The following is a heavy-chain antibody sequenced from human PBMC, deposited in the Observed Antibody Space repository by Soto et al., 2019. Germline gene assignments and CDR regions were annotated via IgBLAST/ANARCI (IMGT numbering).Heavy chain of an antibody. CDR1: GGSISRVGYY. CDR3: ARDTPSITMVRGGSDGMDX. D-gene: IGHD3-10*01. V-gene: IGHV4-31*03. J-gene: IGHJ6*02. Sequence: SDTLSLTFTVAGGSISRVGYYWSWIRQHPGKGLEGIGYIYYSGSTYYNPSLKSRVTISVDTSKNQFSLKLSYVTAAETAVYYCARDTPSITMVRGGSDGMDXWGQGTLVTVS. CDR2: IYYSGST.